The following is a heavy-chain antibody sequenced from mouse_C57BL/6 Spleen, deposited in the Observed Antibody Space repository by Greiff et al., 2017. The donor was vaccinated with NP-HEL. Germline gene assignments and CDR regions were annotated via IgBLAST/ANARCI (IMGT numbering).Heavy chain of an antibody. V-gene: IGHV1-55*01. D-gene: IGHD2-3*01. Sequence: VQLQQSGAELVKPGASVKMSCKASGYTFTSYWITWVKQRPGQGLEWIGDIYPGSGSTNYNEKFKSKATLTVDTSSSTAYMQLSSLTSEDSAVYYWARAEGWLGAMDYWGQGTSVTVSS. CDR2: IYPGSGST. J-gene: IGHJ4*01. CDR3: ARAEGWLGAMDY. CDR1: GYTFTSYW.